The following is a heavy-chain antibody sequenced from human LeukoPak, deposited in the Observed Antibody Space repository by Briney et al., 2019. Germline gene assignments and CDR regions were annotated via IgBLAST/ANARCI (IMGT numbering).Heavy chain of an antibody. J-gene: IGHJ4*02. CDR1: GASIRSYY. V-gene: IGHV4-59*12. D-gene: IGHD2-2*01. CDR2: IYHTGST. CDR3: ARGREYQLPEEYYFDY. Sequence: SETLSLTCTVSGASIRSYYWSWTRQTPGKGLEWIGYIYHTGSTKYNPSLKSRVTISIDTSKNHFSLTLTSVTAADTAVYYCARGREYQLPEEYYFDYWGQGTLVTVSS.